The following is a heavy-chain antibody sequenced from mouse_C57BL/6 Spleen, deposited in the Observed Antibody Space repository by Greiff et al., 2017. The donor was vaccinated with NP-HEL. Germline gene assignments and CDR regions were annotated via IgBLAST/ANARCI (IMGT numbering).Heavy chain of an antibody. D-gene: IGHD3-1*01. Sequence: QVQLQQSGAELMKPGASVKLSCKATGYTFTGYWIAWVKQRPGHGLEWIGEILPGSGSTNYNEKFKGKATFTADTSSNTAYMKLSRLTAEDAAINHCARWLVYLDYWGKGTTLTVSS. CDR1: GYTFTGYW. CDR2: ILPGSGST. V-gene: IGHV1-9*01. J-gene: IGHJ2*01. CDR3: ARWLVYLDY.